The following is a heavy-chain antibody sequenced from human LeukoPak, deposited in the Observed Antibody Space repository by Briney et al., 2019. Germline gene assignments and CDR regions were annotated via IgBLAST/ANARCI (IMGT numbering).Heavy chain of an antibody. CDR2: IKSDGST. D-gene: IGHD3-22*01. CDR3: ARAPSEIGGYYPEYFRH. Sequence: GGSLTLSCAPSGFTFSTYWMHWVRQAPGKGLVWVSRIKSDGSTNYPDSVPGRFTISRDNAKNTVSLQMNSLRPEDTGVYYCARAPSEIGGYYPEYFRHWGQGTLVTVSS. CDR1: GFTFSTYW. J-gene: IGHJ1*01. V-gene: IGHV3-74*01.